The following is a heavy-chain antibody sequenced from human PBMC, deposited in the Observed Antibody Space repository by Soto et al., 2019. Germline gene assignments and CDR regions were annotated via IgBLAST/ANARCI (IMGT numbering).Heavy chain of an antibody. CDR2: ISYDGSNT. V-gene: IGHV3-30*18. CDR3: AKEGGLSGSYYISSSYYIDY. Sequence: QVQLVESGGGVVQPGRSLRLSCVASGFTFSSYGMHWVRQAPGKGLEWVAIISYDGSNTYYADSVKGRFTISRDNSKNTLYLQMNGLRAEDRSVYYCAKEGGLSGSYYISSSYYIDYWGQGTLVTVSS. J-gene: IGHJ4*02. CDR1: GFTFSSYG. D-gene: IGHD1-26*01.